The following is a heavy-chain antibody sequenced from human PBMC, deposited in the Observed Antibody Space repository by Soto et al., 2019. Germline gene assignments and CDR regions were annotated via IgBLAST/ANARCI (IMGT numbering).Heavy chain of an antibody. D-gene: IGHD2-15*01. Sequence: PGGSLRLSCAASGFTFSNYGMYWVRQAPGKGLEWVAFISYDGSSKFYADPMKGRHTISRDNSKNTLYLQMNSLRAEDTAVYYCARDPNCSGGSCHPSWFDYWGQGTLVTVSS. CDR2: ISYDGSSK. CDR1: GFTFSNYG. J-gene: IGHJ4*02. V-gene: IGHV3-30*03. CDR3: ARDPNCSGGSCHPSWFDY.